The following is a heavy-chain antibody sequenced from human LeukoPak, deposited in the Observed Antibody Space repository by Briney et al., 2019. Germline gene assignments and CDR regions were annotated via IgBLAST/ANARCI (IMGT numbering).Heavy chain of an antibody. J-gene: IGHJ4*02. V-gene: IGHV4-34*01. CDR3: ARGRSLRRGALGTARFGRPFDY. CDR2: INHSGST. D-gene: IGHD3-10*01. Sequence: SETLSLTCAVYGGSFSGYYWSWIRQPPGKGLEWIGEINHSGSTNYNPSLKSRVTISVDTSKNQFSLKLSSVTAADTAVYYCARGRSLRRGALGTARFGRPFDYWGQGTLVTVSS. CDR1: GGSFSGYY.